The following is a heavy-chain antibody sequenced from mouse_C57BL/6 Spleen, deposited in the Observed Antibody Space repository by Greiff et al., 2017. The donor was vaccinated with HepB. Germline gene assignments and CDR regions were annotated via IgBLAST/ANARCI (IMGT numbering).Heavy chain of an antibody. Sequence: DVMLVESGGGLVKPGGSLKLSCAASGFTFSSYTMSWVRQTPEKRLEWVATISGGGGNTYYPDSVKGRFTIARDNAKNTLYLQMSSLRSEDTALYYCARSSYYSNPFAYWGQGTLVTVSA. J-gene: IGHJ3*01. D-gene: IGHD2-5*01. CDR3: ARSSYYSNPFAY. V-gene: IGHV5-9*01. CDR2: ISGGGGNT. CDR1: GFTFSSYT.